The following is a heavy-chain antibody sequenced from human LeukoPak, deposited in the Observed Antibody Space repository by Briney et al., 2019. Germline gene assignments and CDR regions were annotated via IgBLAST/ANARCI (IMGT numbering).Heavy chain of an antibody. V-gene: IGHV3-64*01. CDR2: ISSNGISP. D-gene: IGHD3-3*01. CDR1: GFTFSDFA. CDR3: VRAHSIHNYHYGIDV. J-gene: IGHJ6*02. Sequence: GGSLRLSCAASGFTFSDFAMHWLRQAPGKGLEYVSTISSNGISPYHANSVKGRFTISRDNSKNTLYLQMGSLRADDTAVYYCVRAHSIHNYHYGIDVWGHGTTVTVSS.